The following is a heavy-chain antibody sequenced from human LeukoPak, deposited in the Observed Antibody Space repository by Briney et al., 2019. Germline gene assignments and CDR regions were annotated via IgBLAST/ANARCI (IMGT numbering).Heavy chain of an antibody. D-gene: IGHD4-23*01. V-gene: IGHV3-7*01. CDR2: IKQDGSEK. Sequence: GGSLRLSCAASGFTFSSHWMSWVRQAPGKGLEWVAHIKQDGSEKQYMDSVRGRFTISRDNTKNSMYLQMDSLRDEDTAVYYCARAGRSFYGGSSDYWGQGTLVTVSS. CDR3: ARAGRSFYGGSSDY. J-gene: IGHJ4*02. CDR1: GFTFSSHW.